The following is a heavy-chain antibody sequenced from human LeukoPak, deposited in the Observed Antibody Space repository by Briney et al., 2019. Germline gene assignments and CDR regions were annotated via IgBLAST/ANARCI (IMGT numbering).Heavy chain of an antibody. CDR1: GPSLSSYY. CDR2: ISETGKT. J-gene: IGHJ5*02. Sequence: SETLSLTCSVSGPSLSSYYWDWLRQSPGKGLVGIGYISETGKTDSNPSIKSRVTISLDMSKKQFSLRLRSVTAADSAIYYCATGYYEPFATWGPGILVTVSS. D-gene: IGHD3-22*01. V-gene: IGHV4-59*01. CDR3: ATGYYEPFAT.